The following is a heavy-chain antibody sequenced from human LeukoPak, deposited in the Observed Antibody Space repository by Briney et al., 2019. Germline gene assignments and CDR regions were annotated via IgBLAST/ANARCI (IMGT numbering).Heavy chain of an antibody. J-gene: IGHJ4*02. CDR1: GYTFTSYY. Sequence: ASVKVSCKASGYTFTSYYMHWVRQAPGQGLEWMGIVNPSGGSTSYAQKFQGRVTMTRDTSTSTVYMELSRLRSDDTAVYYCASRPQDGHDPAENFDYWGQGTLVTVSS. CDR2: VNPSGGST. CDR3: ASRPQDGHDPAENFDY. D-gene: IGHD4-17*01. V-gene: IGHV1-46*01.